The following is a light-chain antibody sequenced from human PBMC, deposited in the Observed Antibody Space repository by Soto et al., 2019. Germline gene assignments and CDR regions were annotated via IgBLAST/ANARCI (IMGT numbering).Light chain of an antibody. J-gene: IGKJ4*01. CDR2: GAS. Sequence: EIVLTQSPGTLSLSPGERATLSCRASQSVSSGYLAWYQQKPGQAPRLLIYGASSRATGIPDRFSGSGSGTDFTLTISGLEPEDFAVYYCQQYGSSPLTFGGGTKVEMK. V-gene: IGKV3-20*01. CDR1: QSVSSGY. CDR3: QQYGSSPLT.